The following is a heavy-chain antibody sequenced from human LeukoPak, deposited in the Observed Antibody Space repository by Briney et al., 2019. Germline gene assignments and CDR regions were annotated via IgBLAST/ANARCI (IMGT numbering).Heavy chain of an antibody. J-gene: IGHJ4*02. CDR2: IYYSGST. D-gene: IGHD4-11*01. V-gene: IGHV4-39*01. CDR1: GGSISSSSYY. CDR3: ASHLQYLLPDY. Sequence: TSETLSLTCTVSGGSISSSSYYWGWIRQPPGKGLEWIGSIYYSGSTYYNPSLKSRVTISVDTSKNQFSLKLSSVTAADTAVYYCASHLQYLLPDYWGQGTLVTVSS.